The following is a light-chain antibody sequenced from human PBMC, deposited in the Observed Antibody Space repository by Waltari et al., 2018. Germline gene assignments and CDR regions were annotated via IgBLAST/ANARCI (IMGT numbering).Light chain of an antibody. V-gene: IGLV2-14*01. CDR3: SSYTSTDVV. CDR1: SSDVGGYNY. Sequence: QSALTQPASVSGSPGQSITISCTGTSSDVGGYNYVSWYQQHPGKAPKLMIYDVSNRPSGVSSRSSGTKSAHTASLTMLGLQAEDEADYYCSSYTSTDVVFGGGTKLTVL. CDR2: DVS. J-gene: IGLJ2*01.